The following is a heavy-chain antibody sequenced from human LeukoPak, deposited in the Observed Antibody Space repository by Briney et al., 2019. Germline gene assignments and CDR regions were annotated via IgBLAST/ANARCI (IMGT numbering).Heavy chain of an antibody. CDR2: ILGSGGST. D-gene: IGHD3-9*01. J-gene: IGHJ4*02. Sequence: GASLRLSCAASGFTISNYAMSWVRQAPGKGLEWVSAILGSGGSTYYADSVKGRFTVSRDNSTSTLYLQMNSLRAEDTALYYCAKWGDYDVLTGYYVPDYWGQGTLVTVSS. CDR3: AKWGDYDVLTGYYVPDY. CDR1: GFTISNYA. V-gene: IGHV3-23*01.